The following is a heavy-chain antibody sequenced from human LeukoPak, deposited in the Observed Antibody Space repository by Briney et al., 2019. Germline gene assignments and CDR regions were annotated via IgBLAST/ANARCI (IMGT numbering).Heavy chain of an antibody. Sequence: GGSLRLSCAASGFTFSSYGMHWVRQAPGKGLEWVAVISYDGSNKYYADSVKGRFTISRDNSKNTLYLQMNSLRAEDTAVYYCARDGEKMTTSNPHYWGQGTLVTVSS. CDR3: ARDGEKMTTSNPHY. D-gene: IGHD4-17*01. CDR1: GFTFSSYG. V-gene: IGHV3-30*03. J-gene: IGHJ4*02. CDR2: ISYDGSNK.